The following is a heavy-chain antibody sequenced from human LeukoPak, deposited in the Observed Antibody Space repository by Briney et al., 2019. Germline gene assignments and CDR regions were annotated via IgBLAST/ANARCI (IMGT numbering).Heavy chain of an antibody. CDR3: QKTAYDILTGYRPFDY. Sequence: SQTLSLTGTVSGGSINRGGYYWSWIRQHPGEGLEWIGYIYYSGSTYYNPSLKSRVTISVDTSKNQFSLKLSSVTAADTVFYFKQKTAYDILTGYRPFDYWGQGTLVTVSS. CDR1: GGSINRGGYY. V-gene: IGHV4-31*03. D-gene: IGHD3-9*01. CDR2: IYYSGST. J-gene: IGHJ4*02.